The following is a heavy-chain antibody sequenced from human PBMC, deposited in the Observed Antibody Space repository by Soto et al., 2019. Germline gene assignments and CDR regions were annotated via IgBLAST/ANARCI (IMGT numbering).Heavy chain of an antibody. D-gene: IGHD6-6*01. CDR1: GFTFSSYG. V-gene: IGHV3-33*08. CDR3: ARGSDREGSSSPFDY. CDR2: IWYDGSNK. Sequence: GESLKISCAASGFTFSSYGMHWVRQAPGKGLEWVAVIWYDGSNKYYADSVKGRFTISRDNSKNTLYLQMNSLRAEATALYYCARGSDREGSSSPFDYWGQGTLVTVSS. J-gene: IGHJ4*02.